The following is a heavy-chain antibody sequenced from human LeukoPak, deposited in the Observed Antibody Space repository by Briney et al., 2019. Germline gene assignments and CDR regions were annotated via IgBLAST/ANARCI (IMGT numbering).Heavy chain of an antibody. CDR1: GFTFCSYA. V-gene: IGHV3-64*01. J-gene: IGHJ4*02. Sequence: GGSLRLSCAASGFTFCSYAMHWVRQAPGKGLEYVSAISSNGGSTYYANSVKGRFTISRDNSKNTLYLQMGSLRAEDMAVYYCARVAGHCSSTSCENDYWGQGTLVTVSS. CDR2: ISSNGGST. CDR3: ARVAGHCSSTSCENDY. D-gene: IGHD2-2*01.